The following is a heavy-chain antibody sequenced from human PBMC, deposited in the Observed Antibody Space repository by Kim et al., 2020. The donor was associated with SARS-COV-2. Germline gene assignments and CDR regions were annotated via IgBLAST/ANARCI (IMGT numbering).Heavy chain of an antibody. D-gene: IGHD3-22*01. Sequence: YPVAGKGRFTISRDNSTNTLYLQMNSLRAEDTAVYYCARAVDNIGYSLGDYWGQGALVIVSS. J-gene: IGHJ4*02. V-gene: IGHV3-33*01. CDR3: ARAVDNIGYSLGDY.